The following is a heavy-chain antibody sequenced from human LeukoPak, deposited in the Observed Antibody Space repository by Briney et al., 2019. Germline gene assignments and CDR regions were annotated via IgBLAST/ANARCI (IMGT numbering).Heavy chain of an antibody. V-gene: IGHV3-30*02. Sequence: PGGSLRLSCASSGFTFGSYGMHWVRQAPGKGLEWVAFIQFDGISAYYSDSVRGRFTFSRDNSENTLYLQLNSLRPEDTAVYYCAKGSAWYLDYWGQGTLVTVSS. D-gene: IGHD3-3*01. CDR3: AKGSAWYLDY. CDR2: IQFDGISA. CDR1: GFTFGSYG. J-gene: IGHJ4*02.